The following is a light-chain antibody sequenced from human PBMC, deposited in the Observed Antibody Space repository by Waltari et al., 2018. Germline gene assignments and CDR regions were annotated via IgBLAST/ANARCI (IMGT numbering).Light chain of an antibody. J-gene: IGLJ3*02. Sequence: QSVLTPPPSVSGAPGQRVPISCPGSGSNIGAGYAVPWYQQLPRAAPKLLIYGSTSRPLGVPARFFGSTSGTSASLAITGLQAEDEADYYCQSYDTSLSVVFGGGTKLTVL. V-gene: IGLV1-40*01. CDR3: QSYDTSLSVV. CDR2: GST. CDR1: GSNIGAGYA.